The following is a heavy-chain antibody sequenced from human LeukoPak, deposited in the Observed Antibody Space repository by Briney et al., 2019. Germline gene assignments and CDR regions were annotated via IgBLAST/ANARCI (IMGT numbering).Heavy chain of an antibody. J-gene: IGHJ6*02. CDR1: GGSFSGYY. CDR2: INHSGST. Sequence: SETLPLTCAVYGGSFSGYYWSWIRQPPGKGLEWIGEINHSGSTNYNPSLKSRVTISVDTSKNQFSLKLSSVTAADTAVYYCARGPSYCSSTSCYRAYGMDVWGQGTTVTVSS. D-gene: IGHD2-2*01. V-gene: IGHV4-34*01. CDR3: ARGPSYCSSTSCYRAYGMDV.